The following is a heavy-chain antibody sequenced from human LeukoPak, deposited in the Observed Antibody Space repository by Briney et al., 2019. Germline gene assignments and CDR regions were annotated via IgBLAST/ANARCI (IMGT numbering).Heavy chain of an antibody. CDR2: IYYSGST. CDR1: GGSISSYY. J-gene: IGHJ1*01. Sequence: PSDTLSLTCTVSGGSISSYYWSWIRQPPGKGLEGVGRIYYSGSTNYNPSLESRVTVSLDTSKNQFSLKLTSVAAADTAVYYCAGLPRGTRPPDYFQHWGQGTLVTVSS. V-gene: IGHV4-59*08. D-gene: IGHD1-1*01. CDR3: AGLPRGTRPPDYFQH.